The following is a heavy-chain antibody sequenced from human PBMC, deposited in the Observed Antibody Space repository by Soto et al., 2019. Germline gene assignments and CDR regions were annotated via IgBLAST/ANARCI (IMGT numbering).Heavy chain of an antibody. V-gene: IGHV1-46*02. CDR3: ARGPDDSDVPRWDH. D-gene: IGHD4-17*01. CDR1: GYNFNQYY. J-gene: IGHJ4*02. Sequence: QVQLVQSGPEVRKPGASVRLSCATSGYNFNQYYIHWVRQAPGQGLEWMGIINLRGGTTEYAHKFRGRVTVTGDTSTRTAYMELTSLRSEHTAVYFCARGPDDSDVPRWDHWGQGTLITVSS. CDR2: INLRGGTT.